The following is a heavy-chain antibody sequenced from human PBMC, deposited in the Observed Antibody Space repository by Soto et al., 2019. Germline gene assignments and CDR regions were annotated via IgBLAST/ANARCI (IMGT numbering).Heavy chain of an antibody. J-gene: IGHJ4*02. D-gene: IGHD3-16*01. Sequence: QVQLVESGGGVVQPGRSLRLSCAASGFTFSTNGMHWVRQAPGKGLEWVAIISYDGSNKYYADSVKGRLTISRDNSKNRLYRKMGSLRAEDTVVYYGGKDRVESGRGKIDYWGREPWSPSPQ. V-gene: IGHV3-30*18. CDR3: GKDRVESGRGKIDY. CDR2: ISYDGSNK. CDR1: GFTFSTNG.